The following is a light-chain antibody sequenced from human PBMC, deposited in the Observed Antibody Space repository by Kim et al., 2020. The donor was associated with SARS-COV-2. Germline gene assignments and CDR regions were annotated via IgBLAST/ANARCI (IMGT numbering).Light chain of an antibody. V-gene: IGKV3-15*01. CDR1: QSVNKY. CDR3: QQYTDWPLT. Sequence: SVSPGESPTLSCRASQSVNKYLAWYQQKPGQAPRLLIYGASARATGVPARFSGSGSGTEFTLSISRLLSEDFALYYCQQYTDWPLTFGGGTKLEI. CDR2: GAS. J-gene: IGKJ4*01.